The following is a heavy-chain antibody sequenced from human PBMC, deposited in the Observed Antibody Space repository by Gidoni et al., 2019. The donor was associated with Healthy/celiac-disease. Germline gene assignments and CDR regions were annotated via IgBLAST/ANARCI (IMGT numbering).Heavy chain of an antibody. Sequence: QVQLQQWGAGLLKPSEPLSLTCAVYGGSFSGYYWSCIRQPPGKGLEWIGEINHSGSTNYNPSIKSRVTISVDTSKNQFSLKLSSVTAADTAVYYCARGRRIQLWPRYNWFDPWGQGTLVTVSS. V-gene: IGHV4-34*01. D-gene: IGHD5-18*01. CDR3: ARGRRIQLWPRYNWFDP. CDR1: GGSFSGYY. J-gene: IGHJ5*02. CDR2: INHSGST.